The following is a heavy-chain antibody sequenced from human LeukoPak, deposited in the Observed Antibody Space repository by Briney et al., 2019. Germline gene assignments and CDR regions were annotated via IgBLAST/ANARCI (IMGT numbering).Heavy chain of an antibody. Sequence: AASVKVSCKVSGYTLTELSMHWVRQAPGKGLEWMGGFDPEDGETIYAQKFQGRVTMTEDTSTDTAYMELSSLRSEDTAVYYCATYDYGDYNWSDPWGQGTLVTVSS. V-gene: IGHV1-24*01. CDR2: FDPEDGET. J-gene: IGHJ5*02. CDR3: ATYDYGDYNWSDP. CDR1: GYTLTELS. D-gene: IGHD4-17*01.